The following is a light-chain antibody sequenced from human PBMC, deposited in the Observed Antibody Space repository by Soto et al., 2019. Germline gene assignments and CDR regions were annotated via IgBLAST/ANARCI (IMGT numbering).Light chain of an antibody. V-gene: IGLV2-14*01. Sequence: QSALTQPASVSGSPGQSITFSCTGTSSDVGGYNYVSWYQHHPGKAPKLMIYEVSNRPSGVSNRFSGSKSGNTASLTIPGLQAEDEADYYCSSYTSSSTRNVVFGGGTK. J-gene: IGLJ2*01. CDR1: SSDVGGYNY. CDR2: EVS. CDR3: SSYTSSSTRNVV.